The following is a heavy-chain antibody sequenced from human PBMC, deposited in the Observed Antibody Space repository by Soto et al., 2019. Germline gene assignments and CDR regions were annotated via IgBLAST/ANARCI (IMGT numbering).Heavy chain of an antibody. CDR2: INAGNGNT. CDR1: GYTFTSYA. CDR3: ARDHTNFWSGYYTGSYFDY. D-gene: IGHD3-3*01. Sequence: ASVKVSCKASGYTFTSYAMHWVRQAPGQRLEWMGWINAGNGNTKYSQKFQGRVTVTRDTSASTAYMELSSLRSEDTAVYYCARDHTNFWSGYYTGSYFDYWGQGTLVTVSS. V-gene: IGHV1-3*01. J-gene: IGHJ4*02.